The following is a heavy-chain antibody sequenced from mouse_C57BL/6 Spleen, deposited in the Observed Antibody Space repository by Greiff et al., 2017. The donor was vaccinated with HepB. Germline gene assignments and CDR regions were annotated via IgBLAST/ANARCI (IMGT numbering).Heavy chain of an antibody. D-gene: IGHD2-2*01. J-gene: IGHJ1*03. V-gene: IGHV1-59*01. CDR1: GYTFTSYW. CDR2: IDPSDSYT. Sequence: QVQLQQSGAELVRPGTSVKLSCKASGYTFTSYWMHWVKQRPGQGLEWIGVIDPSDSYTNYNQKFKGKATLTVDTSSSTAYMQLSSLTSEDSAVYYCAKVTVRAFDVWGTGTTVTVSS. CDR3: AKVTVRAFDV.